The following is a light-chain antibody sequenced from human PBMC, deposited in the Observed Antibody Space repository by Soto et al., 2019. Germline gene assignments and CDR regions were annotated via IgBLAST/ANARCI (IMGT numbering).Light chain of an antibody. J-gene: IGKJ5*01. CDR1: QSISSY. CDR3: QHSHSTPPIP. Sequence: DNPVTQSPFSLSASLGDKITITFRASQSISSYLNWYQQKPGKAPKLLIYAASSLQSGVPSRFSGSGSGTDFTLTISSLQPEDFATYYCQHSHSTPPIPFGQATRLEIK. V-gene: IGKV1-39*01. CDR2: AAS.